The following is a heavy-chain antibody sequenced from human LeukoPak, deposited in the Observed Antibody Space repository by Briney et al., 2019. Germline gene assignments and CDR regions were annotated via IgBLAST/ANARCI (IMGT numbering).Heavy chain of an antibody. D-gene: IGHD6-13*01. V-gene: IGHV4-59*01. Sequence: SETLSLTCTVSGGSISSYYWRWIRQPPGKGLEWIGYIYYSGSTNYNPSLKSRVTISVDTSKNQFSLKLSSVTAADTAVYYCACTTGIAAAGTFYYYGMDVWGQGTTVTVSS. CDR3: ACTTGIAAAGTFYYYGMDV. CDR2: IYYSGST. CDR1: GGSISSYY. J-gene: IGHJ6*02.